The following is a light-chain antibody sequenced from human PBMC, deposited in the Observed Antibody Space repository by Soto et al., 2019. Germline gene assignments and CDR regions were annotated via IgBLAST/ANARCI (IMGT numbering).Light chain of an antibody. CDR2: GAS. J-gene: IGKJ1*01. Sequence: TQSPSTLSGSVGDRVTITCRASQSISNNYLAWYQQKPGQAPRLLIYGASNRATGIPDRFSGSGSGTDFTLTISRLEPEDFAVYYCQQYITSPWTFGQGTKVDI. CDR3: QQYITSPWT. V-gene: IGKV3-20*01. CDR1: QSISNNY.